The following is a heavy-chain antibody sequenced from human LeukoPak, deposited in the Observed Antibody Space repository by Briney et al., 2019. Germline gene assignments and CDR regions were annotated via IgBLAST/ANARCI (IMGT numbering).Heavy chain of an antibody. D-gene: IGHD3-22*01. CDR2: IIPLLGTA. V-gene: IGHV1-69*01. CDR1: GGTFSTYA. J-gene: IGHJ4*02. Sequence: GASVKVSCKASGGTFSTYAISWVRQAPGQGPEWMGGIIPLLGTANYAQKFQGRLTITADEFTGTAYMELSSLRSEDTAVFYCASNTNYYENTGHYVFDSWGQGTLVTVSS. CDR3: ASNTNYYENTGHYVFDS.